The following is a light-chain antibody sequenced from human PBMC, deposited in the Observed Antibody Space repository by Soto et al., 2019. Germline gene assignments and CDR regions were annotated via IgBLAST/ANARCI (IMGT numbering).Light chain of an antibody. CDR2: WAS. V-gene: IGKV4-1*01. Sequence: DIVMTQSPDSLAVSLGERATINCKSSQSVLYSSNNKNYLXXYQQXXGQPPKLLIYWASTRESGVPDRFSGSGSGTDFTLTISSLQAEDVAVYYCQQYYSTPPWTFGQGTKVEIK. CDR1: QSVLYSSNNKNY. CDR3: QQYYSTPPWT. J-gene: IGKJ1*01.